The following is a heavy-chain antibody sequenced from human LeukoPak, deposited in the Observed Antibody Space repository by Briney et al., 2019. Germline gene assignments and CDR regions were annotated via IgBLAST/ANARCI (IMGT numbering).Heavy chain of an antibody. CDR1: GFTFSTFA. D-gene: IGHD2-8*01. CDR3: AKAFGTNGYFQLPIDF. V-gene: IGHV3-23*01. Sequence: GGSLRLSCAASGFTFSTFAMIWVRQPPGKGLEWVSSIFPSGGEIHYADSVRGRFTISRDNSKNTLYLLLNSLRVEDTALYYCAKAFGTNGYFQLPIDFWGQGTLVTVSS. J-gene: IGHJ4*02. CDR2: IFPSGGEI.